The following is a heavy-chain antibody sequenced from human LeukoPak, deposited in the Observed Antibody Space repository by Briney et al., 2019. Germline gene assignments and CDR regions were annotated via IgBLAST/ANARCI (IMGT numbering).Heavy chain of an antibody. CDR1: GFNFSSYA. CDR3: VRATGTGAFDI. D-gene: IGHD3/OR15-3a*01. V-gene: IGHV3-53*01. CDR2: IYSGGST. Sequence: GGSLRLSCAASGFNFSSYAMSWVRQAPGKGLEWVSVIYSGGSTYYADSVKGRFTISRDNSKNTLYLQMNSLRAEDTAVYYCVRATGTGAFDIWGQGTMVTVSS. J-gene: IGHJ3*02.